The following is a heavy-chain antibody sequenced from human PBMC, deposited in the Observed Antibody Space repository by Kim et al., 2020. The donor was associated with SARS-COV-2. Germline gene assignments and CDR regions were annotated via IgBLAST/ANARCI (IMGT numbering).Heavy chain of an antibody. Sequence: ASVKVSCKASGYTFTSYGISWVRQAPGKGLEWMGCISGYNGDTKYAQKLQGRVTMTTDTSTSTAYMELRSLRSDDTAVYYCASVDGATIFGVEYYYGMDVWGRGTTVIFSS. V-gene: IGHV1-18*01. CDR2: ISGYNGDT. CDR3: ASVDGATIFGVEYYYGMDV. CDR1: GYTFTSYG. J-gene: IGHJ6*02. D-gene: IGHD3-3*01.